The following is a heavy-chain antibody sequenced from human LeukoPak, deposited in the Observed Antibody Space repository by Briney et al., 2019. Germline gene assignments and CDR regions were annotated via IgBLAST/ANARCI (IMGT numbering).Heavy chain of an antibody. CDR2: IFYSGST. J-gene: IGHJ3*02. V-gene: IGHV4-39*07. CDR3: ARFDYGGFDAFDI. CDR1: GGSISSSSYY. Sequence: SETLSLTCTVSGGSISSSSYYWGWIRQPPGKGLEWIGNIFYSGSTYYSPSLKSRVTISVDKSKNQFSLKLSSVTAADTAVYYCARFDYGGFDAFDIWGQGTMVTVSS. D-gene: IGHD4-23*01.